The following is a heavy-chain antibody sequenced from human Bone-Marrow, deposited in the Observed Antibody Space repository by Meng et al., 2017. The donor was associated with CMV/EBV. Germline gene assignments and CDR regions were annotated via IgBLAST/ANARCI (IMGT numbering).Heavy chain of an antibody. V-gene: IGHV3-30*02. CDR3: AKDIYSSDTTTGFDY. Sequence: GESLKISCAASGFTFSSYGMHWVRQAPGKGLEWVAFIRYDGSNKYYADSVKGRFTISRDNSKNTLYLKMNSLRAEDTAVYYCAKDIYSSDTTTGFDYWGQGTRVTGYS. CDR1: GFTFSSYG. D-gene: IGHD6-19*01. J-gene: IGHJ4*02. CDR2: IRYDGSNK.